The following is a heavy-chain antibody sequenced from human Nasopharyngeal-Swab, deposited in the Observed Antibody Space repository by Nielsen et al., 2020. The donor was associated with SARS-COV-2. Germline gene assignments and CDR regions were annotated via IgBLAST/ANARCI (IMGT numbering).Heavy chain of an antibody. CDR2: IGDKDHNYAT. V-gene: IGHV3-73*01. J-gene: IGHJ4*02. Sequence: VRRMPGKGLEWVGRIGDKDHNYATTYGASVQGRFTISRDDSKNTAFLQMDSLKTEDTALYYCTTDFYFDYWGQGTLVTVS. CDR3: TTDFYFDY.